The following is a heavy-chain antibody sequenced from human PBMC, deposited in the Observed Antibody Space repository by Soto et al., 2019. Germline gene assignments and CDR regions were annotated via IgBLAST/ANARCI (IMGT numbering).Heavy chain of an antibody. Sequence: ASVKVSCKASGYTFTGYYMHWVRQAPGQGLEWMGLINPNSGGTNYAQKFQGRVTMTRDTSISTAYMELSRLRSDDTAVYYCARDTLLTRNYYDSSGSSQRIRFDYWGQGTLVTVSS. CDR3: ARDTLLTRNYYDSSGSSQRIRFDY. D-gene: IGHD3-22*01. CDR2: INPNSGGT. J-gene: IGHJ4*02. V-gene: IGHV1-2*02. CDR1: GYTFTGYY.